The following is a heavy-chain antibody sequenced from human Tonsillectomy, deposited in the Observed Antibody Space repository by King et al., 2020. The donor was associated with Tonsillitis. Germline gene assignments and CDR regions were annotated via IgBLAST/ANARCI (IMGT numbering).Heavy chain of an antibody. J-gene: IGHJ3*02. Sequence: VQLVQSGGGLVQPGGSLKISCAASGFTFSSYAMSWVRQAPGKGLDWVSTISDSDGSTYYADSVKGRFSISSDNSKNTLYLQMNSLRAEDTAIYYCAKRDSSIWGQGTMVSVSS. CDR3: AKRDSSI. CDR1: GFTFSSYA. D-gene: IGHD2-21*01. CDR2: ISDSDGST. V-gene: IGHV3-23*04.